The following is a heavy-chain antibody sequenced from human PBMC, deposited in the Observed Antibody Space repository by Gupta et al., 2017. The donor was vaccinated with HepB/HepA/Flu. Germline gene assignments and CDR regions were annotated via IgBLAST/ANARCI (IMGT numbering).Heavy chain of an antibody. D-gene: IGHD5-12*01. CDR1: GGSFSGYY. V-gene: IGHV4-34*01. Sequence: QVQLQQWGAGLLKPSETLSLTCAVYGGSFSGYYWSWIRQPPGKGLEWMGEINHSGSTNYNPSLKSRVTISVDTSKNQFSLKLSSVTAADTAVYYCARAQYSGYGNWFDPWGQGTLVTVSS. J-gene: IGHJ5*02. CDR3: ARAQYSGYGNWFDP. CDR2: INHSGST.